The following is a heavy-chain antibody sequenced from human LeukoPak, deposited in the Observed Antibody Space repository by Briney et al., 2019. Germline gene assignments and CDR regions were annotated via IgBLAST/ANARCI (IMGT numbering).Heavy chain of an antibody. CDR1: EGTFSSYA. D-gene: IGHD3-3*01. V-gene: IGHV1-69*01. Sequence: SVKVSCKASEGTFSSYAISWVRQAPGQGLEWMGGIIPIFGTANYAQKFQGRVTITADESTSTAYMELSSLRSEDTAVYYCARDSQSYDFWSGSNFDYWGQGTLVTVS. CDR3: ARDSQSYDFWSGSNFDY. CDR2: IIPIFGTA. J-gene: IGHJ4*02.